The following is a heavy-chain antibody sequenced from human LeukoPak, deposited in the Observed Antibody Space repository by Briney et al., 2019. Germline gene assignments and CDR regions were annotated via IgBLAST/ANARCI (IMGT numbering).Heavy chain of an antibody. J-gene: IGHJ4*02. CDR2: ISGSGGST. V-gene: IGHV3-23*01. CDR1: GFTFSSYG. CDR3: AKVWTAYSDDYFDY. Sequence: XGSLRLSCAASGFTFSSYGMSWVRQAPGKGLECVSSISGSGGSTNHADSVKGRFTISRDNSKNTLYLQMNSLRAEDTAVYYCAKVWTAYSDDYFDYWGQGTLVTVSS. D-gene: IGHD3/OR15-3a*01.